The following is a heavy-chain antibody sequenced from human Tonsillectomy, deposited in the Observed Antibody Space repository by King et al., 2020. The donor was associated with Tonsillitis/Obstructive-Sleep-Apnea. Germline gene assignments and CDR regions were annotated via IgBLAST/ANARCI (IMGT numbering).Heavy chain of an antibody. CDR2: IRSKANTYAT. CDR1: GCTFSASS. D-gene: IGHD1-1*01. V-gene: IGHV3-73*01. Sequence: QLVESGGDLVQPGGSLKLSCAASGCTFSASSMHWVRQASGKGLEWVGRIRSKANTYATAYAASVKGRFTISRDDSKNTAYLQMNSLTAEDTAVYYCSPEGTGFGSWGQGTLVTVSS. J-gene: IGHJ4*02. CDR3: SPEGTGFGS.